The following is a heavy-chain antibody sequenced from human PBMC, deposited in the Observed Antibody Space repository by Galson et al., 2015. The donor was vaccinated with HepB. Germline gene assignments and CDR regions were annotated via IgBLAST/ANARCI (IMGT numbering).Heavy chain of an antibody. D-gene: IGHD6-13*01. CDR3: AKGKIAAAAPHYGMDV. J-gene: IGHJ6*02. Sequence: SLRLSCAASGFTFSSYGIHWVRQAPGKGLEWVAIISYDGSNKYYADSVKGRFTISRDNSKNTLYLQMNSLRAEDTAVYYCAKGKIAAAAPHYGMDVWGQGTTVTVSS. V-gene: IGHV3-30*18. CDR1: GFTFSSYG. CDR2: ISYDGSNK.